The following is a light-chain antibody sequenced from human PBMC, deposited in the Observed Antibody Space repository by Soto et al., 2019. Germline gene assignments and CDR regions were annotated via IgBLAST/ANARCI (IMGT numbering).Light chain of an antibody. J-gene: IGLJ2*01. CDR2: EVS. CDR3: SSYRSSSTLA. Sequence: QSALTQPASVSGSPGQPITISCTGTSSDIGDYNYVSWYQQHPGKAPKLMIYEVSNRPSGVSNRFSGSKSGNTASLTISGLQAEDEADYYCSSYRSSSTLAFGGGTKLTVL. CDR1: SSDIGDYNY. V-gene: IGLV2-14*01.